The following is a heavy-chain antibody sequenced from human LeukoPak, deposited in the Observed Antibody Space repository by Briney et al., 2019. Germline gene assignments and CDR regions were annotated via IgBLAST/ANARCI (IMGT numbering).Heavy chain of an antibody. D-gene: IGHD7-27*01. CDR2: INPHSGGT. Sequence: ASVKVSCKASGYTFTGYYMHWVRQAPGQGLEWMGWINPHSGGTNYAQKFQGRVTMTRDTSISTDYMELSRLRSDDTAVYYCAKLGGARGSYWGQGTLVTVSS. V-gene: IGHV1-2*02. J-gene: IGHJ4*02. CDR1: GYTFTGYY. CDR3: AKLGGARGSY.